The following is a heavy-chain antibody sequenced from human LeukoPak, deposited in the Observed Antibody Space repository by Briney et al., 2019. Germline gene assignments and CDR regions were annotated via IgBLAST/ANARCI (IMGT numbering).Heavy chain of an antibody. CDR2: ISSSSSYI. J-gene: IGHJ4*02. V-gene: IGHV3-21*01. Sequence: GGSLRLSCAASGFTFSSYSMNWVRQAPGKGLEWVSSISSSSSYIYYADSVKGRFTISRDNAKNSLYLQMNSLRAEDTAVYYCARLDGEDSSSDYWGQGTLVTVSS. D-gene: IGHD6-6*01. CDR1: GFTFSSYS. CDR3: ARLDGEDSSSDY.